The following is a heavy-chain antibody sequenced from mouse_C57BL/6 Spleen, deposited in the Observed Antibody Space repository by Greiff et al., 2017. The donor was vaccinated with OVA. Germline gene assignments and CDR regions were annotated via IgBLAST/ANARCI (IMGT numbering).Heavy chain of an antibody. J-gene: IGHJ4*01. CDR1: GFTFSDYG. CDR2: ISNLAYSI. D-gene: IGHD2-2*01. CDR3: ARRMVTSYYAMDY. Sequence: EVMLVESGGGLVQPGGSLKLSCAASGFTFSDYGMAWVRQAPRKGPEWVAFISNLAYSIYYADTVTGRFTISRENAKNTLYLEMSSLRSEDTAMYYCARRMVTSYYAMDYWGQGTLVTVSS. V-gene: IGHV5-15*04.